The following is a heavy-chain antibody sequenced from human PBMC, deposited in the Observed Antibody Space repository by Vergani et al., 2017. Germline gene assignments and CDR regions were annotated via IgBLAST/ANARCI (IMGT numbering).Heavy chain of an antibody. CDR3: VKDIAASGNYWDYDL. CDR1: GFTFDDYA. J-gene: IGHJ2*01. Sequence: DVQLVESGGGLVQPGRSLRLSCAASGFTFDDYAMHWVRQAPGKGLEWVSGINWNSDSIAYADSVKGRFTISRDNAKNSLYLQMNSLRAEDTALYYCVKDIAASGNYWDYDLWGRGTLVPVS. D-gene: IGHD6-13*01. CDR2: INWNSDSI. V-gene: IGHV3-9*01.